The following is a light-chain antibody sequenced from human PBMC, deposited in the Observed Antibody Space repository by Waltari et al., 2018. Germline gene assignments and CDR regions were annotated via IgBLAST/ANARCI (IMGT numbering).Light chain of an antibody. J-gene: IGLJ2*01. CDR1: TSNLGAGLD. CDR2: GNN. V-gene: IGLV1-40*01. CDR3: QSFDNMLSGGVV. Sequence: QSVLTQPPSVSGTPGQRVTISCSGSTSNLGAGLDVHWYQHLPGTAPKLLIYGNNNRPSGVPDRFSGSKSGTSASLAITGLQADDEADYFCQSFDNMLSGGVVFGGGTKLAVL.